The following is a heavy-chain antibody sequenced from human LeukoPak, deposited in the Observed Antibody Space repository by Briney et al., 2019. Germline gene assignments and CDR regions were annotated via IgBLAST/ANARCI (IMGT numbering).Heavy chain of an antibody. CDR2: ISGSGGST. J-gene: IGHJ4*02. CDR3: AKGSGYSFGCFDY. CDR1: GFTFSSYD. Sequence: PGGSLRLSCAASGFTFSSYDMSWVRQAPGKGLEWVSGISGSGGSTYYADSVKGRFTISRDNSRNTLFLQMNTLRAEDTAVYYCAKGSGYSFGCFDYWGQGTLVTVSS. V-gene: IGHV3-23*01. D-gene: IGHD5-18*01.